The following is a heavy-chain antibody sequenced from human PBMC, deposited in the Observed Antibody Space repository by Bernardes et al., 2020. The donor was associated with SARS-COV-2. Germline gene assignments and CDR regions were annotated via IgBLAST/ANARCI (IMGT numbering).Heavy chain of an antibody. CDR3: AKVGGEPQDAFDI. V-gene: IGHV3-9*01. Sequence: SLRLSCAASGFTFDDYAMHWVRQAPGKGLEWVSGISWNSGSIGYADSVKGRFTISRDNAKNSLYLQMNSLRAEDTALYYCAKVGGEPQDAFDIWGQGTMVTVSS. CDR2: ISWNSGSI. CDR1: GFTFDDYA. J-gene: IGHJ3*02.